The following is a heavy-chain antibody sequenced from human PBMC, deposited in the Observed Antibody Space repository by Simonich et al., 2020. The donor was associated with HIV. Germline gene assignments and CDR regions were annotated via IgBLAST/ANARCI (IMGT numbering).Heavy chain of an antibody. Sequence: QVQLQESGPGLVKPSATLSLTCAVSGYSISSGYYWGVIRQPPGQGLEWIGSIDHLGITNDSPALKSRVTISVYTSKTQFSRKLSSVTAAETAVYYCASVRFELGGSDFDYWGQGTLVTVSS. D-gene: IGHD7-27*01. CDR2: IDHLGIT. CDR3: ASVRFELGGSDFDY. J-gene: IGHJ4*02. V-gene: IGHV4-38-2*01. CDR1: GYSISSGYY.